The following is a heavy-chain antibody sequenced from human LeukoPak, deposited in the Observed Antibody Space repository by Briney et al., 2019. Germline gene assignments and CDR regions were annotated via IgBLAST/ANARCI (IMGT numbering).Heavy chain of an antibody. Sequence: ASVKVSCKASGYTFTGYYMHWVRQAPGLELEWMGWIHPNNGDTYHAQKFQGRVTLTRDTSVSTAYMELSRLRSDDTAFYYCARDRIAGTRGDYGMDVWGQGTTVTVSS. CDR3: ARDRIAGTRGDYGMDV. J-gene: IGHJ6*02. CDR2: IHPNNGDT. V-gene: IGHV1-2*02. D-gene: IGHD1-26*01. CDR1: GYTFTGYY.